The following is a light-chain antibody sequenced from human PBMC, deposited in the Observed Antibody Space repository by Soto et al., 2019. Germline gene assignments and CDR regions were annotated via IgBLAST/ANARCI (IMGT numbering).Light chain of an antibody. Sequence: EIVMTQSPATLSVSPGERATLSCRASQSVSTYLAWYQQKPGQAPSLLIHDASSRSHAVPARFSGSGSGTEFTLTISSLQSEAFAVYYCQQYINWTQWTFGQGTKVEIK. V-gene: IGKV3-15*01. CDR2: DAS. J-gene: IGKJ1*01. CDR1: QSVSTY. CDR3: QQYINWTQWT.